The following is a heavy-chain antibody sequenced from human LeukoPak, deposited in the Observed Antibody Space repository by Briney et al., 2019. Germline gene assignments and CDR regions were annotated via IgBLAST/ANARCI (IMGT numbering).Heavy chain of an antibody. CDR2: MNPNSGNT. J-gene: IGHJ6*03. Sequence: RGASVKVSCKASGYTFTSYDINWVRQATGQGLEWMGWMNPNSGNTGYAQKLQGRVTMTTDTSTSTAYMELRSLRSDDTAVYYCARVRFNYYDSSGYSYYYMDVWGKGTTVTVSS. CDR3: ARVRFNYYDSSGYSYYYMDV. CDR1: GYTFTSYD. D-gene: IGHD3-22*01. V-gene: IGHV1-8*01.